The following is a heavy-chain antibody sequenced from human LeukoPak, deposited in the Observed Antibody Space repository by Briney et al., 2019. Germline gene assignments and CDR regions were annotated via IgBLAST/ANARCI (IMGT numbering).Heavy chain of an antibody. CDR1: GGSISSSSYY. J-gene: IGHJ4*02. V-gene: IGHV4-39*01. Sequence: SETLSLTCTVSGGSISSSSYYWGWIRQPPGTGLEWIGSIYYSGSTYYNPSLKSRVTISVDTSKNQFSLKLSSVTAADTAVYYCARMDSYGYVNYWGQGTLVTVSS. CDR2: IYYSGST. D-gene: IGHD5-18*01. CDR3: ARMDSYGYVNY.